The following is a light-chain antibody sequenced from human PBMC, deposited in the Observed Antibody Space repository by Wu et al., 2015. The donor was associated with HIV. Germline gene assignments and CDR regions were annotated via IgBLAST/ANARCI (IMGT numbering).Light chain of an antibody. J-gene: IGKJ3*01. Sequence: TQSPDTLSLSPGETGTLYCRAPEGVVSLAWFQKKPGQPPRLIVYDTSRRATGIPDRFSGSGSGTNFFLTITKIRPEDFAVYLCQDREFFGRGTKVD. CDR1: EGVVS. V-gene: IGKV3D-20*02. CDR3: QDREF. CDR2: DTS.